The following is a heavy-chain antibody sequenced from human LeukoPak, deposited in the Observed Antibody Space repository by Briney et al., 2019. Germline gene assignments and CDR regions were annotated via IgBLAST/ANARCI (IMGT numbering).Heavy chain of an antibody. V-gene: IGHV4-39*01. Sequence: SETLSLTCTVSGGSISSSGYYWGWIRQPPGKGLEWIASIYYSGSTYYNPSLKSRVTISVDTSKNQLSLKLSSLTAADTAVYYCARHEYSVSYSGWSWFDPWGQGTMVTVSS. CDR3: ARHEYSVSYSGWSWFDP. CDR2: IYYSGST. CDR1: GGSISSSGYY. J-gene: IGHJ5*02. D-gene: IGHD1-26*01.